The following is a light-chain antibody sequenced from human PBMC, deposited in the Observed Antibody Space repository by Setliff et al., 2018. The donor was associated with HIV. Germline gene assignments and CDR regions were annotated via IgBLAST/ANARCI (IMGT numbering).Light chain of an antibody. Sequence: QSALTQPPSVSGAPGQRVTISCTGSSSNIGAGYDVHWYQHLPGTAPKLLIYGNNNRPSGVPDRFSGSKSGTSASLAITGLQAEDEADYCCQSYDSSLSGSKVFGTGTKVTVL. CDR2: GNN. CDR1: SSNIGAGYD. CDR3: QSYDSSLSGSKV. V-gene: IGLV1-40*01. J-gene: IGLJ1*01.